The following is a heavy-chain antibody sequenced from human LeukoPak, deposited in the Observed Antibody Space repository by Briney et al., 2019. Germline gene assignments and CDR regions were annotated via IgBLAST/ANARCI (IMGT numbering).Heavy chain of an antibody. D-gene: IGHD6-13*01. J-gene: IGHJ5*02. V-gene: IGHV1-18*01. CDR2: ISAYNGNT. CDR1: GYTFTSYG. CDR3: ARDYWDEQQLVQRWFHP. Sequence: GASVKVSCKASGYTFTSYGISWVRQAPGQGLEWMGWISAYNGNTNYAQKLQGRVTMTTDTSTSTAYMELRSLRSDDTAVYYCARDYWDEQQLVQRWFHPGGQGTLVTVSS.